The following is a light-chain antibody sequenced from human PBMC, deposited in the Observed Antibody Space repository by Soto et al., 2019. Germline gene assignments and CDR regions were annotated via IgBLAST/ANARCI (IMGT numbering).Light chain of an antibody. CDR2: EAS. CDR3: QHRSN. J-gene: IGKJ3*01. V-gene: IGKV3-11*01. Sequence: EIVLTQSPVTLSLSPGERATLSCRASQSVDNYLAWYQQKPGQPPRLLIYEASNRATGIPARFTGSGSGTDFTLTISSLEPEDFALFYCQHRSNFGPGTKVDVK. CDR1: QSVDNY.